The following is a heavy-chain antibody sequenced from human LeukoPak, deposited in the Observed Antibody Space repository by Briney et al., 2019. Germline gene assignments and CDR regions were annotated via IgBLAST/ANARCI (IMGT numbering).Heavy chain of an antibody. J-gene: IGHJ5*02. V-gene: IGHV1-46*01. Sequence: ASVPVSCKASGYTFTLYYMHWVRQAPGQGLEWMGTINPSGGSTHYAQRFQGKVTMTRDTSTSTGYMGLSSLRSEDTAVYYCARGYCSSTSCYAWFDPWGQGTLVTVSS. D-gene: IGHD2-2*01. CDR3: ARGYCSSTSCYAWFDP. CDR1: GYTFTLYY. CDR2: INPSGGST.